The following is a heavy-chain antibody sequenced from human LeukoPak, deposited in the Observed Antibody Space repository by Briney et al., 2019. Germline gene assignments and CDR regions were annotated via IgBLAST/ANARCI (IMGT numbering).Heavy chain of an antibody. Sequence: GGSLRLSCAASGFTVSSNSISWVRQAPGKGLEWVSVIYDGGSTYHTDSVKGRFSISRDSSKNTLYLQMNSLRAEDTAVYYCARAGYCVSPSCLYFDYWGQGAQVTVSS. CDR3: ARAGYCVSPSCLYFDY. CDR1: GFTVSSNS. D-gene: IGHD2-2*01. J-gene: IGHJ4*02. V-gene: IGHV3-66*01. CDR2: IYDGGST.